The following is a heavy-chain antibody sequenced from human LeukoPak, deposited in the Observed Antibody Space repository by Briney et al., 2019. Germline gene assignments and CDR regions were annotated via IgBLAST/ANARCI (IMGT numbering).Heavy chain of an antibody. V-gene: IGHV3-23*01. CDR3: AKGGYNYNYLFDY. D-gene: IGHD5-18*01. CDR2: ISGSGSST. J-gene: IGHJ4*01. Sequence: GGSLRLSCAASGFTFSIYDMNWVRQAPGKGLEWVSAISGSGSSTYYADSVKGHFTISRDNSKNTLFLQMNSLRVEDTAIYYCAKGGYNYNYLFDYWGQEPWSPSPQ. CDR1: GFTFSIYD.